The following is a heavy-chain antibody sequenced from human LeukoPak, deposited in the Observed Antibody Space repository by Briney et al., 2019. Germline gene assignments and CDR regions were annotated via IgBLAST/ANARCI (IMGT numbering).Heavy chain of an antibody. V-gene: IGHV3-30*19. Sequence: PGGSLRLSCAASGFTFSSYGMHWVRQAPGKGPEWVAVISYDGHNKFYADSVKGRFSISRDNSKNTLYLQMNSLRGEDTALYYCASGPNETGYSWSNYWGQGTLVTVSS. CDR3: ASGPNETGYSWSNY. J-gene: IGHJ4*02. D-gene: IGHD3-9*01. CDR1: GFTFSSYG. CDR2: ISYDGHNK.